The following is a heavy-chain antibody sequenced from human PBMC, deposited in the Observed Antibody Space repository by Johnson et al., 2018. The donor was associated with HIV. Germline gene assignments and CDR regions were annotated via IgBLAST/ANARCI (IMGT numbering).Heavy chain of an antibody. CDR3: ARVGQKLVPVPRGAFDI. V-gene: IGHV3-30*04. CDR2: ISYDGSNK. D-gene: IGHD6-6*01. J-gene: IGHJ3*02. Sequence: QVQLVESAGGVLQPGRSLRLSCAASGFTFSSYAMHWVRQAPGKGLEWVAVISYDGSNKYYADSVKGRFTISRDNSKNTLYLQMNSLRAEDTAVYYCARVGQKLVPVPRGAFDIWGQGTMVTVSS. CDR1: GFTFSSYA.